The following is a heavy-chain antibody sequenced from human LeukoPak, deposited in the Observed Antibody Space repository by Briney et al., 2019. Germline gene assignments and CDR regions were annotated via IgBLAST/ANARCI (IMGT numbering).Heavy chain of an antibody. CDR1: EFTFSSFN. Sequence: GGSLRLSCAASEFTFSSFNMNWVRQAPGKGLEWVSYISSRSSTIYYADSVKGRFTIFRDNAKNSLYLQMNSLRAEDTAVYYCAKDRKAEDLAAAGIYGMDVWGQGTTVTVSS. CDR2: ISSRSSTI. J-gene: IGHJ6*02. V-gene: IGHV3-48*04. D-gene: IGHD6-13*01. CDR3: AKDRKAEDLAAAGIYGMDV.